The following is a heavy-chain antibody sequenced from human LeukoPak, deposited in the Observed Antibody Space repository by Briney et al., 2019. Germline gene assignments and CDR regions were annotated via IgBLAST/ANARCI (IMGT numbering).Heavy chain of an antibody. D-gene: IGHD3-22*01. J-gene: IGHJ4*02. CDR3: ARDGYYYDSSGYWAD. CDR2: INHDGSST. V-gene: IGHV3-74*01. Sequence: GGSLRLSCATSGFTFSTFWMHWVRQAPGKGLVWVSRINHDGSSTNYADSVKGRFTISRDNAKNSLYLQMNSLRAEDTAVYYCARDGYYYDSSGYWADWGQGTLVTVSS. CDR1: GFTFSTFW.